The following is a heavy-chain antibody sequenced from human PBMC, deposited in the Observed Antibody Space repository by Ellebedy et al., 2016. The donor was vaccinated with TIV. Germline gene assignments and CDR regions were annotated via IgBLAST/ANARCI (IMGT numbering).Heavy chain of an antibody. D-gene: IGHD5-12*01. CDR3: ARESPDAITVGWSLDL. CDR2: IHGDGTTT. V-gene: IGHV3-74*01. J-gene: IGHJ2*01. Sequence: GESLKISCAASGFTFSRNWMHWVRQSDGKGRGGEGRIHGDGTTTNYADSVKGRFTISRDNAKNTLYLQMNSLRAEDTALYYCARESPDAITVGWSLDLWGCGTVVTVSS. CDR1: GFTFSRNW.